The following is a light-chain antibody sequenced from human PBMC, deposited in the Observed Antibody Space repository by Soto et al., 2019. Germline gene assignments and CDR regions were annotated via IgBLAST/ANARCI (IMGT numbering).Light chain of an antibody. CDR2: GAS. CDR3: HQYNSWPRGT. V-gene: IGKV3-15*01. J-gene: IGKJ3*01. CDR1: QSVSSN. Sequence: EIVMTQSPDILSVSPGERATLSCRASQSVSSNLAWYQQKPGQSPRLLIYGASTRATGIPVRFSGSGSGTEFTLTISSLQSEDFAVYYCHQYNSWPRGTFGPGTKVEIK.